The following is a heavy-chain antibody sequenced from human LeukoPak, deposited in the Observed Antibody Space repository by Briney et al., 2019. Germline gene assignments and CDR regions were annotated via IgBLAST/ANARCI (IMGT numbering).Heavy chain of an antibody. CDR1: GFTFSTYS. D-gene: IGHD3-10*01. CDR3: ARDHRASGSYNGMDV. CDR2: ITGSSSTI. V-gene: IGHV3-48*02. Sequence: GGSLRLSCAASGFTFSTYSMNWVRQAPGKGLEWVSYITGSSSTIYYADSVKGRFTISRDNAKDSLYLQMNSLRDEDTAVYYCARDHRASGSYNGMDVWGQGTTVTVSS. J-gene: IGHJ6*02.